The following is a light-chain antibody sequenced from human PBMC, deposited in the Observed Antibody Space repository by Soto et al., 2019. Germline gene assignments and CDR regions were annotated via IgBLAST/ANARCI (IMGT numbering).Light chain of an antibody. CDR3: SSYTSSATLV. CDR1: RSDVGGYNF. J-gene: IGLJ2*01. Sequence: QSVLTQPASVSGSPGQSITISCSGTRSDVGGYNFLSWYQHHPGKAPKLMIYEVSNRTSGVSNRFSGSKSGNTASLTISGLQAEDEADYYCSSYTSSATLVFGGGTKLTVL. V-gene: IGLV2-14*01. CDR2: EVS.